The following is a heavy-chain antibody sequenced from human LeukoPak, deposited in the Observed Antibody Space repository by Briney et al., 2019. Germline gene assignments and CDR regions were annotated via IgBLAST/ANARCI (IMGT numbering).Heavy chain of an antibody. Sequence: GGSLRLSCVASGFTFSRYAMNWVRQTPGKRLEWVSLIGTNEARTHYADSVKGRFTISRDNSKNTLFLQMHSVRAEDKAVYYCAKDLDSTDLYDNTDWGQGTLVTVSS. CDR3: AKDLDSTDLYDNTD. D-gene: IGHD2/OR15-2a*01. CDR1: GFTFSRYA. V-gene: IGHV3-23*01. J-gene: IGHJ1*01. CDR2: IGTNEART.